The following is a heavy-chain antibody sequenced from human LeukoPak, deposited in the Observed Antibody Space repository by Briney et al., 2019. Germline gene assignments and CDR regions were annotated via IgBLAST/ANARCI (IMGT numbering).Heavy chain of an antibody. Sequence: GGSLTLACAASGFTFSGSAMRWVRQASGKGLEWVGRIGSKANSYETAYAASVKGRFTISRDDSKNTAYLQMHSLKTEDTAVYYCTRHVSYTVGSYWGQGTLVTVSS. D-gene: IGHD4-11*01. CDR3: TRHVSYTVGSY. J-gene: IGHJ4*02. CDR1: GFTFSGSA. CDR2: IGSKANSYET. V-gene: IGHV3-73*01.